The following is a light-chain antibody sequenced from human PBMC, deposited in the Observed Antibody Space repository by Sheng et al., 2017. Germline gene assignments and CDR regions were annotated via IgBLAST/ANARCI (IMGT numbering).Light chain of an antibody. J-gene: IGKJ5*01. CDR3: QHRSDWPIT. V-gene: IGKV3-11*01. CDR2: DAS. CDR1: QSVSRY. Sequence: EIVLTQSPGTLSLSPGERATLSCRASQSVSRYLVWYQQKPGQAPRLLIYDASNRATGIPARFSGSGSGTDFTLTISSLEPEDFAVYYCQHRSDWPITFGQGTRLEIK.